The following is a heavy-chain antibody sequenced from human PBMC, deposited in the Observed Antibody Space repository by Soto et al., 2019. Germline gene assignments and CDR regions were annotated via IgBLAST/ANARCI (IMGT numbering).Heavy chain of an antibody. D-gene: IGHD3-22*01. J-gene: IGHJ5*02. CDR2: ISGSGGST. V-gene: IGHV3-23*01. CDR1: GLTFSSYD. Sequence: EVQLLESGGGLVQPGGSLRLSCAASGLTFSSYDMRWVRQAPGKGLEWVSAISGSGGSTYYADSVKGRFTISRDNSKKTLYLQMNSLRAEDTAVYYCAKDPRYYYDTSTNVGLDHWGQGTLVTVSS. CDR3: AKDPRYYYDTSTNVGLDH.